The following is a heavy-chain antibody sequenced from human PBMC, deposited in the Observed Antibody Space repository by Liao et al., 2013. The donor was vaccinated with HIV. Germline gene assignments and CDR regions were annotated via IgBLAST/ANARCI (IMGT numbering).Heavy chain of an antibody. Sequence: QVQLQESGPGLVKPSETLSLTCTVSGGSISSYYWTWIRQPAEKGLEWIGRIYSSGSTNYNPSLNSRVTMSVDTSKNQVSLNLSSVTAADTAVYYCAREADYYDSRGYVRGWFDPWGQGTLVTVSS. CDR3: AREADYYDSRGYVRGWFDP. J-gene: IGHJ5*02. V-gene: IGHV4-4*07. D-gene: IGHD3-22*01. CDR1: GGSISSYY. CDR2: IYSSGST.